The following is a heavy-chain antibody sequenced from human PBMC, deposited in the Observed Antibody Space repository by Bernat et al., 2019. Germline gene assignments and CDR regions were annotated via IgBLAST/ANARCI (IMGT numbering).Heavy chain of an antibody. D-gene: IGHD6-13*01. CDR1: GFTFSSYS. V-gene: IGHV3-48*01. CDR2: ISTSSSSI. CDR3: ARDRDTAAGTLRHY. Sequence: EVQLVESGGGLVQPGGSLRLSCAASGFTFSSYSMNWVRQAPGKGLEWVSYISTSSSSIYYADSVKGRFTVSRDNAKNSLYLQMNSLRAEDTAVYYCARDRDTAAGTLRHYWGQGTLVTVSS. J-gene: IGHJ4*02.